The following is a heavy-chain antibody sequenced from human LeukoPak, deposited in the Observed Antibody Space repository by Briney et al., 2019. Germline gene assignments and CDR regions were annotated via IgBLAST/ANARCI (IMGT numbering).Heavy chain of an antibody. CDR2: ISDSGDST. Sequence: GGSLRLSCAVSGFTFSIYGMSWVRQAPGKGLEWVSAISDSGDSTYYADSVKGRFTISRDNSKNTLYLQMNSLRAEDTAVYYCAVHNSGFCYWGQGTRVTVSS. CDR3: AVHNSGFCY. J-gene: IGHJ4*02. CDR1: GFTFSIYG. V-gene: IGHV3-23*01. D-gene: IGHD3-22*01.